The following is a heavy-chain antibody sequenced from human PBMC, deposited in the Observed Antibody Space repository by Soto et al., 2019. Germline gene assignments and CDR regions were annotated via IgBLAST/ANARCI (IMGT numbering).Heavy chain of an antibody. V-gene: IGHV1-24*01. Sequence: ASVKVSCKVSGYTLTELSMHWVRQAPGKGLEWMGGFDPEDGETIYAQKFQGRVTMTEDTSTDTAYMELSSLRSEDTAVYYCATGGGSYPLQTVLNWFDPWGQGTLVTVPQ. CDR3: ATGGGSYPLQTVLNWFDP. CDR2: FDPEDGET. J-gene: IGHJ5*02. CDR1: GYTLTELS. D-gene: IGHD1-26*01.